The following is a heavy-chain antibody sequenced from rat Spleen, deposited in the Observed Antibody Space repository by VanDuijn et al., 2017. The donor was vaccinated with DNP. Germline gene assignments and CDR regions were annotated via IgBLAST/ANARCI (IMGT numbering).Heavy chain of an antibody. D-gene: IGHD4-2*01. Sequence: QVQLKESGPGLVQPSQTLSLTCTVSDFSLTDYSIHWVRQPPGKGLEWIAAMSSGGSTYYNSALKSRLSISRDTSKSQVFLKMNSLQTEDTAMYLCATGVYWGQGVMVTVSS. CDR2: MSSGGST. V-gene: IGHV2-6*01. J-gene: IGHJ2*01. CDR3: ATGVY. CDR1: DFSLTDYS.